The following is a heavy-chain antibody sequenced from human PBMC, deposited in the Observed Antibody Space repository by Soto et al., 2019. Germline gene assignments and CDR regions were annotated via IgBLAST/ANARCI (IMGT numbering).Heavy chain of an antibody. J-gene: IGHJ6*02. Sequence: SETLSLTCTVSGGSIDNLYWSWIRQPPGKGLEWIGYMYKTGSTVYNPSLKSRVTISVDTSKNQFYLKVNSVTAADTAVYCCARDLWGYCGTDCYPLDVWGQGTTVTVSS. CDR1: GGSIDNLY. V-gene: IGHV4-59*11. D-gene: IGHD2-21*02. CDR2: MYKTGST. CDR3: ARDLWGYCGTDCYPLDV.